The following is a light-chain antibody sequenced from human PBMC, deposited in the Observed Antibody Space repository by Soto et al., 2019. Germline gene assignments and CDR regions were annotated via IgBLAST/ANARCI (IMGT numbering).Light chain of an antibody. CDR3: QQRSNWPRT. V-gene: IGKV3D-20*02. Sequence: EIVLTQSPGTLSLSPGERATLSCRASQSVSSSYLAWYQQKPGQAPRLLIYGASSRTTGIPDRFSGSGSGKEFPITISRLEPEDFAVYYCQQRSNWPRTLGQGTKVDIK. J-gene: IGKJ1*01. CDR2: GAS. CDR1: QSVSSSY.